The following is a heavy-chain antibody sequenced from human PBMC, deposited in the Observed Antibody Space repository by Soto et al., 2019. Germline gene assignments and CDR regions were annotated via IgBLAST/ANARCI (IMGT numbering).Heavy chain of an antibody. CDR3: AKDSGYNYGYFRWFDP. V-gene: IGHV4-59*01. CDR2: IFYSGST. CDR1: GGSIRSYY. Sequence: PSETLSLTCTVFGGSIRSYYWSWIRQPPGRGLEWIGHIFYSGSTNYNPALKSRVTISVDTSKSQFSLKLSSVTAADTAVYYCAKDSGYNYGYFRWFDPWGQGTLVTVSS. J-gene: IGHJ5*02. D-gene: IGHD5-18*01.